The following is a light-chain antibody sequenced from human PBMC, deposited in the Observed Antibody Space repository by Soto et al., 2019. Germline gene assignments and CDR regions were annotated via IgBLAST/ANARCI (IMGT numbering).Light chain of an antibody. V-gene: IGLV1-47*02. CDR1: NSNIGTNY. Sequence: QSVLTQPPSASGTPGQRVSISCSGSNSNIGTNYVYWYKQLQGTTPKLLIYNNNPLPSAVPGRFSGSKSGTSASLAISGLRSEDEADYYCAACDDRLRVAFGGGTKLTVL. CDR3: AACDDRLRVA. CDR2: NNN. J-gene: IGLJ2*01.